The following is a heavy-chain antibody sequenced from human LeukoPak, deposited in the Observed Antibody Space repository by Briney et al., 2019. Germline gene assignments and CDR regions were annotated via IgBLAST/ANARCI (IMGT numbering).Heavy chain of an antibody. CDR2: THYSGIT. CDR3: ARARASSSSWYYFDY. J-gene: IGHJ4*02. Sequence: SQTLSLTCTVSGGSISSGDYYWSWIRQPPWKGLEWVGHTHYSGITYYSPSLKSRLTISVDTSKNQFSLKLSSVTAADTAVYHCARARASSSSWYYFDYWGQGTLVTVSS. V-gene: IGHV4-30-4*08. D-gene: IGHD6-13*01. CDR1: GGSISSGDYY.